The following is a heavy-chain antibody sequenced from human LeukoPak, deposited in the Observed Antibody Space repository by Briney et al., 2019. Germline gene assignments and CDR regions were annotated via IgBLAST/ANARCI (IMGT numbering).Heavy chain of an antibody. CDR1: GFTFDDYA. V-gene: IGHV3-43D*03. Sequence: GGSLRLSCAASGFTFDDYAMHWVRQAPGKGLEWVSLISWDGGSTYYADSVKGRFTISRDKSKNSLYLQMNSLRAEDTALYYCAKDPRYDDFWSGYYPDYWGQGTLVTVSS. J-gene: IGHJ4*02. CDR2: ISWDGGST. CDR3: AKDPRYDDFWSGYYPDY. D-gene: IGHD3-3*01.